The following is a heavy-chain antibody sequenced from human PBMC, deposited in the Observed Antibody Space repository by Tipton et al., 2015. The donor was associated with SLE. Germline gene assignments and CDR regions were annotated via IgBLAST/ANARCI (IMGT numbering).Heavy chain of an antibody. CDR3: ATIALAAAGSGWFDP. D-gene: IGHD6-13*01. Sequence: TLSLTCEVNGGSLSHYFWSWIRQAPGRGLEWIGEINHSGSTNYNPSLKSRVTISVDTSKNQFSLKLSSVTAADTAVYYCATIALAAAGSGWFDPWGQGTLVTVTS. CDR2: INHSGST. CDR1: GGSLSHYF. V-gene: IGHV4-34*01. J-gene: IGHJ5*02.